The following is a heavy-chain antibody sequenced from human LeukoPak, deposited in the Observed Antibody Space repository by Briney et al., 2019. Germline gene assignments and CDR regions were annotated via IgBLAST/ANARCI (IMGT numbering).Heavy chain of an antibody. Sequence: SETLSLTCTVSGGSISSSSYYWGWTRQPPGKGLEWIGSIYYSGSTYYNPSLKSRVTISVDTSKNQFSLKLSSVTAADTAVYYCARQVGYCSGGSCYSNYWGQGTLVTVSS. CDR3: ARQVGYCSGGSCYSNY. V-gene: IGHV4-39*01. J-gene: IGHJ4*02. CDR1: GGSISSSSYY. CDR2: IYYSGST. D-gene: IGHD2-15*01.